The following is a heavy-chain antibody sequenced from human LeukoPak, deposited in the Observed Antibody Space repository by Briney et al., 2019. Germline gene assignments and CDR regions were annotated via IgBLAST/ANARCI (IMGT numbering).Heavy chain of an antibody. CDR2: INGDGSSS. CDR1: GFTFSTYW. V-gene: IGHV3-74*01. Sequence: GGSLRLSCAASGFTFSTYWMHWVRQAPGKGLVWVSRINGDGSSSTYADSVKGRFTISRDNAKNTLYLQMNSLRTEDTAVYYCTRNPGMDVWGQGTPVTVSS. J-gene: IGHJ6*02. CDR3: TRNPGMDV.